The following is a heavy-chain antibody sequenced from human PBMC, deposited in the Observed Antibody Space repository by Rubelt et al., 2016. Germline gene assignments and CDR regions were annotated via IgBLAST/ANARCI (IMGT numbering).Heavy chain of an antibody. CDR3: ARHTFAGNCSGGSCPFDY. J-gene: IGHJ4*02. Sequence: RGSTYYNPSLKSRVTISVDTSKNQFSLKLSSVTAADTAVYYCARHTFAGNCSGGSCPFDYWGQGTLVTVSS. CDR2: RGST. D-gene: IGHD2-15*01. V-gene: IGHV4-39*01.